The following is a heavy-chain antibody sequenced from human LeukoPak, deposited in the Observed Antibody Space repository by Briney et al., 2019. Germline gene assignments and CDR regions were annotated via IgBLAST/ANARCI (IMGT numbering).Heavy chain of an antibody. V-gene: IGHV4-30-2*01. CDR1: GGSISSGGYY. D-gene: IGHD6-13*01. Sequence: SQTLSLTCTVSGGSISSGGYYWSWIRQPPGKGLEWIGYIYHSGSTYYNPSLKSRVTISVDRSKNQFSLKLSSVTAADTAVYYCARGLGGSSSWPLNWFDPWGQGTLVTVSS. CDR2: IYHSGST. CDR3: ARGLGGSSSWPLNWFDP. J-gene: IGHJ5*02.